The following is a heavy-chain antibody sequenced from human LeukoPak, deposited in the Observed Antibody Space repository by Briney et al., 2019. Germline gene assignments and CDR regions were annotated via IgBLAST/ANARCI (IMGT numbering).Heavy chain of an antibody. CDR3: AREREYSGYYTLTPDY. Sequence: PGGSLRLSCAASGFTFSSYGMHWVRQAPGKGLEWVAVIWYDGSNKYYADSVKGRFTISRDNSKNTLYLQMNSLRAEDTAVYYCAREREYSGYYTLTPDYWGQGTLVTVSS. V-gene: IGHV3-33*08. CDR1: GFTFSSYG. J-gene: IGHJ4*02. CDR2: IWYDGSNK. D-gene: IGHD5-12*01.